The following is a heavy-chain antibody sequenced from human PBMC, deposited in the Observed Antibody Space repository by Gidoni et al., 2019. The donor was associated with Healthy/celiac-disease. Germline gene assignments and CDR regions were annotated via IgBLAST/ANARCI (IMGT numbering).Heavy chain of an antibody. D-gene: IGHD5-18*01. CDR2: IIPILGIA. Sequence: QVQLVQSGAEVKKPGSSVKVSCKASGGTFSSYTISWVRQAPGQGLEWMGRIIPILGIANYAQKFQGRVTITADKSTSTAYMELSSLRSEDTAVYYCAREWIQLWGADAFDIWGQGTMVTVSS. CDR3: AREWIQLWGADAFDI. J-gene: IGHJ3*02. CDR1: GGTFSSYT. V-gene: IGHV1-69*08.